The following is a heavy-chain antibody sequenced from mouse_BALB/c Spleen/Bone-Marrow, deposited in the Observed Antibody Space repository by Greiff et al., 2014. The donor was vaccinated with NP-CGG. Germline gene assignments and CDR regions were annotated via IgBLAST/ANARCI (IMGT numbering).Heavy chain of an antibody. CDR3: ARDYYGSSYGFAY. CDR1: GYSFTGYT. V-gene: IGHV1-26*01. Sequence: VQLQQSGPELVKPGASMKISCKASGYSFTGYTMNWVKQSHGKSLEWIGLINPYNGGTSYNQKFKGKATLTVDKSSSTAYMEPLSLTSEDSAVYYCARDYYGSSYGFAYWGQGTLVTVSA. CDR2: INPYNGGT. J-gene: IGHJ3*01. D-gene: IGHD1-1*01.